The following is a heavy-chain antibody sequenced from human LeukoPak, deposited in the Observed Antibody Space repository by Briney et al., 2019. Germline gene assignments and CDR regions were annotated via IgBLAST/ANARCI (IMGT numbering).Heavy chain of an antibody. V-gene: IGHV3-7*04. D-gene: IGHD3-10*01. Sequence: PGGSLRLSCAASGFTISFYWMSWVRQAPGKGLEWVANINQVASEKNYVDSGKGRFTISRDNAKNSLYLQMNSVRAEDTAMYYCVRDGGYYGPDSWGQGALVSVSS. J-gene: IGHJ4*02. CDR2: INQVASEK. CDR1: GFTISFYW. CDR3: VRDGGYYGPDS.